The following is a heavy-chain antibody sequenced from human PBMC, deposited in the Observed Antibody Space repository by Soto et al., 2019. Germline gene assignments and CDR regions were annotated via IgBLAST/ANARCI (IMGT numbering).Heavy chain of an antibody. D-gene: IGHD2-21*01. CDR2: MHYSVIA. V-gene: IGHV4-31*03. CDR3: ARYSFDHSCYSNWFDP. J-gene: IGHJ5*02. Sequence: QVQLQESGPGLVKPSQTLSLTCTVSGGSISSGFYYWSWIRQHSEKGLEWIGYMHYSVIAYYHPSLTRRVTISVDTSKNQFSLKLSSVTAADTAVYYCARYSFDHSCYSNWFDPWGRGTLVTVSS. CDR1: GGSISSGFYY.